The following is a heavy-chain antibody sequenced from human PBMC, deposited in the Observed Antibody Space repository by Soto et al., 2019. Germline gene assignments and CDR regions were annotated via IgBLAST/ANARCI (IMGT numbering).Heavy chain of an antibody. V-gene: IGHV1-2*02. CDR3: AKDEGGIFDS. CDR1: GYTFAAYY. D-gene: IGHD3-16*01. Sequence: QVQLVQSGAEVKGPGASVKVSCKTSGYTFAAYYIHWVRQAPGQGLEWMGFIFPNSGGSTTSAQPFEGRVTMTRDSSISTAHLELSGLTPDDTAVYYCAKDEGGIFDSWGQGTLVTVSS. J-gene: IGHJ4*01. CDR2: IFPNSGGST.